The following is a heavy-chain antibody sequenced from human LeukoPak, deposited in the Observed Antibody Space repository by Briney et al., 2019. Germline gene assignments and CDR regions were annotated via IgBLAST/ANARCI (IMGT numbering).Heavy chain of an antibody. CDR1: GYTFTGYY. CDR2: INPNSGGT. J-gene: IGHJ4*02. CDR3: ATSVGYCSSTSCPGPLDY. Sequence: ASVKVSCKASGYTFTGYYMHWVRQAPGQGLEWMGWINPNSGGTNYAQKFQGRVTMTRDTSISTAYMELSRLRSDDTAVYYCATSVGYCSSTSCPGPLDYWGQGTLVTVSS. V-gene: IGHV1-2*02. D-gene: IGHD2-2*01.